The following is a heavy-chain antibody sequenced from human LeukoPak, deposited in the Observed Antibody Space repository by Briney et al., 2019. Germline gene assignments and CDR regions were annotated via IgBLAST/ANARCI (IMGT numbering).Heavy chain of an antibody. D-gene: IGHD3-3*01. CDR3: AKDPRTIFGVAHFDY. V-gene: IGHV3-23*01. CDR2: ISGSGGST. J-gene: IGHJ4*02. CDR1: GFTFSSYV. Sequence: GGSLRLSCAASGFTFSSYVMSWVRQAPGKGLEWVSAISGSGGSTYYADSVKGRFTISRDNSKNTLYLQMNSLRAEDTAVYYCAKDPRTIFGVAHFDYWGQGTLVTVSS.